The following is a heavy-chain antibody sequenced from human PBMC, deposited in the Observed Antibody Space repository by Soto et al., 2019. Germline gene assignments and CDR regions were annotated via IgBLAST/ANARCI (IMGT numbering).Heavy chain of an antibody. Sequence: GGSLRLSCAASGFTFSSYAMSWVRQAPGKGLEWVSAISGSGGSTYYADYVKGRFTISRDNSKNTLYLQMNSLRAEDTSVYYCAKVLGVYSSSSIPDYWGQGTLVTVSS. V-gene: IGHV3-23*01. J-gene: IGHJ4*02. CDR3: AKVLGVYSSSSIPDY. D-gene: IGHD6-6*01. CDR1: GFTFSSYA. CDR2: ISGSGGST.